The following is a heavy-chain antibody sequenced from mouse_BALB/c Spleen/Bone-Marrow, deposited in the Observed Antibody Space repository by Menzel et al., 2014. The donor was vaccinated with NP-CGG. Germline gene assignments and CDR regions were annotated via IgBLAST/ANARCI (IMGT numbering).Heavy chain of an antibody. CDR2: ISSVGSYT. J-gene: IGHJ2*01. CDR3: ARRGTGTGSYYFDY. D-gene: IGHD4-1*01. Sequence: DVKLVESGGDLVKPGGSLKLSCAASGFTFNNYGMSWVRQTPDKRLEWVATISSVGSYTYYPDSVKGRFTISRDNAKNTLFLQMSSLKSEDTAMYYCARRGTGTGSYYFDYWGQGTTLTVSS. V-gene: IGHV5-6*02. CDR1: GFTFNNYG.